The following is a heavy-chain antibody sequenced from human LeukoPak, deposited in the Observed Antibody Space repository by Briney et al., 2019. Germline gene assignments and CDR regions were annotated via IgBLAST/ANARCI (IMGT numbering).Heavy chain of an antibody. CDR1: GFTFDDYA. CDR3: AKDLTYYYDSSGYSDYGMDV. V-gene: IGHV3-43*02. Sequence: GGSLRLSCAASGFTFDDYAMHWVRQAPGKGLEWVSLISGDGGSTYYADSVKGRFTISRDNSKNSLYLQMNSLRTEDTALFYCAKDLTYYYDSSGYSDYGMDVWGQGTTVTVSS. D-gene: IGHD3-22*01. CDR2: ISGDGGST. J-gene: IGHJ6*02.